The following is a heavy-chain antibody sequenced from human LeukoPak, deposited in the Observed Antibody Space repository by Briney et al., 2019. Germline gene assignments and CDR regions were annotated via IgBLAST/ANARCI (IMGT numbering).Heavy chain of an antibody. CDR1: GFTFSSYA. D-gene: IGHD3-10*01. CDR2: ISGSGGIT. Sequence: GGSLRLSCAASGFTFSSYAMSWVRQAPGKGLEWVSSISGSGGITYYADSVKGRFTISRDNSKNTLYLQMNSLRADDTAVYYCAKGGSGYYGSGSYYYYYHMDVWGKGTTVTVSS. CDR3: AKGGSGYYGSGSYYYYYHMDV. V-gene: IGHV3-23*01. J-gene: IGHJ6*03.